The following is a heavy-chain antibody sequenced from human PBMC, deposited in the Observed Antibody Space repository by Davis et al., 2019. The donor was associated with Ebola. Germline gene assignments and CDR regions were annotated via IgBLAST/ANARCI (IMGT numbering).Heavy chain of an antibody. CDR1: GFSVSDNY. CDR2: IYDHST. CDR3: ATTQWLREFDN. Sequence: GESLKISCEASGFSVSDNYMNWVRQAPGKGLEWVSVIYDHSTAYADSVRGRFIISRDKSNNTLYLEMNSLRVDDTAVYYCATTQWLREFDNWGQGTLVTVSS. D-gene: IGHD6-19*01. J-gene: IGHJ4*02. V-gene: IGHV3-53*05.